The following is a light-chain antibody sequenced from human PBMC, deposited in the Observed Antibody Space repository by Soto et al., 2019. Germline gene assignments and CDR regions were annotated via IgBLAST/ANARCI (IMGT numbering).Light chain of an antibody. CDR3: QQDYNFPLT. J-gene: IGKJ4*01. V-gene: IGKV3D-7*01. Sequence: EIVMTQSPATLSLSPGERATLSCRASQSVSSSYLSWYQQKPGQAPRLLIYGASTRATGIPARFSGSGSGTDFPLNISSLQPEDFAVYYCQQDYNFPLTFGGGTKVEIK. CDR1: QSVSSSY. CDR2: GAS.